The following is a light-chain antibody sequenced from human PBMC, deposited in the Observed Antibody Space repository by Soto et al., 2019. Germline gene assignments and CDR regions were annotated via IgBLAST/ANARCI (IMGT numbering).Light chain of an antibody. J-gene: IGKJ2*01. CDR1: HGVSNS. CDR3: QQLYTYPHT. Sequence: IQVTQSPSFLSASIGDRVTITCRTSHGVSNSFAWYQQKSGEAPRLLIYSISSLKSGVPSRFSGSGSGTEFTLTIGSLQPEDFATYYCQQLYTYPHTFGLGTQLQS. CDR2: SIS. V-gene: IGKV1-9*01.